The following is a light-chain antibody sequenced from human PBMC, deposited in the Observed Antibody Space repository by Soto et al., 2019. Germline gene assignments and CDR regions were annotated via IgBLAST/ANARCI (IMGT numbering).Light chain of an antibody. CDR1: QSMSIH. CDR2: GAS. Sequence: EIVLTQSPATLSVSPGERATLSCRASQSMSIHLAWYQQKPGQAPRLLIYGASTRATGVPARFSGSGSGTEFTLTISSLQSEDFAIYYCQQYQEWPPWTFGQGTRVEIK. J-gene: IGKJ1*01. CDR3: QQYQEWPPWT. V-gene: IGKV3-15*01.